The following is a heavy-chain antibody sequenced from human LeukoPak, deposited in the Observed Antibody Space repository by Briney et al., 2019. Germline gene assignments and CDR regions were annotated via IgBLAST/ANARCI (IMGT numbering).Heavy chain of an antibody. Sequence: GGSLRLSCAASGFTFSDYYVSWIRQAPGKGLEWVSYISSSGSTIYYADSVKGRFTISRDNAKNSLYLQMNSLRAEDTAIYYCTRVGYIDEGIDYWGQGTLVTVSS. J-gene: IGHJ4*02. D-gene: IGHD5-24*01. V-gene: IGHV3-11*04. CDR1: GFTFSDYY. CDR3: TRVGYIDEGIDY. CDR2: ISSSGSTI.